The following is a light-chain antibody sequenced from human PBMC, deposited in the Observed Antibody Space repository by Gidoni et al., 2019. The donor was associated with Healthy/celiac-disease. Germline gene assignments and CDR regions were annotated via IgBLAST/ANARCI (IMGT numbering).Light chain of an antibody. Sequence: EIVLTESPATLLLSPGASATLHCRASQSVSSYLAWYPQQPGQAARLLIYDEANRATPTPARFSGSGSATDVTLTISSLEPEDFAVDYCQQRSDWPPGYTFXXXTKLEIK. CDR3: QQRSDWPPGYT. CDR2: DEA. V-gene: IGKV3-11*01. CDR1: QSVSSY. J-gene: IGKJ2*01.